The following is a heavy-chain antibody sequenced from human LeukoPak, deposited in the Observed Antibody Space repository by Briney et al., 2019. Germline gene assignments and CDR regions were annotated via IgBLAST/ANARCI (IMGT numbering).Heavy chain of an antibody. Sequence: ASVTVSCKASGYTFTSYDISWVRQAPGQGLEWMGWISAYNGNTNYAQKLQGRVTMTTDTSTSTAYMELRSLRSDDTAVYYCARERERLYYDILTSLNYWGQGTLVLVS. CDR1: GYTFTSYD. J-gene: IGHJ4*02. V-gene: IGHV1-18*01. CDR2: ISAYNGNT. D-gene: IGHD3-9*01. CDR3: ARERERLYYDILTSLNY.